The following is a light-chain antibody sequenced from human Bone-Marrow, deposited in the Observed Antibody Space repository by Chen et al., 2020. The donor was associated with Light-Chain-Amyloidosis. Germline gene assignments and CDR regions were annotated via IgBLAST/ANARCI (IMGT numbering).Light chain of an antibody. CDR1: DLPTKY. CDR3: QSADSSGTYEVI. CDR2: RDT. J-gene: IGLJ2*01. V-gene: IGLV3-25*03. Sequence: SYDLTQPPSVSVSPGQTARITCSGDDLPTKYAYWYQQKPGQAPVLVIHRDTARPSGISERFSGARSRTTATLTISGVQAEDEADYHCQSADSSGTYEVIFGGGTKLTVL.